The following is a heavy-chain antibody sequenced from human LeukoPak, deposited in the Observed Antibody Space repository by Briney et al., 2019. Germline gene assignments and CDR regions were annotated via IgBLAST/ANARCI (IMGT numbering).Heavy chain of an antibody. D-gene: IGHD3-10*01. CDR3: ARRPLGDGSGSYSSHATNWFDP. J-gene: IGHJ5*02. V-gene: IGHV4-61*02. CDR1: GGSISSGSYY. Sequence: SETLSLTCTVSGGSISSGSYYWSWIRQPAGKGLEWIGRIYTSGSTNYNPSLKSRVTISVDTSKNQFSLKLSSVTAADTAVYYCARRPLGDGSGSYSSHATNWFDPWGQGTLVTVSS. CDR2: IYTSGST.